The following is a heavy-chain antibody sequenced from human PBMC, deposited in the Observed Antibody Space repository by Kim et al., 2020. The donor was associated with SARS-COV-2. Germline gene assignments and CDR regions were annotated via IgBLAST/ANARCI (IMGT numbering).Heavy chain of an antibody. V-gene: IGHV4-39*01. J-gene: IGHJ4*02. CDR2: IYYSGST. D-gene: IGHD4-17*01. Sequence: SETLSLTCTVSGGSISSSSYYWGWIRQPPGKGLEWIGSIYYSGSTYYNPSLKSRVTISVDTSKNQFSLKLSSVTAADTVVYYCARVRGPGLFDYWGQGTLVTVSS. CDR1: GGSISSSSYY. CDR3: ARVRGPGLFDY.